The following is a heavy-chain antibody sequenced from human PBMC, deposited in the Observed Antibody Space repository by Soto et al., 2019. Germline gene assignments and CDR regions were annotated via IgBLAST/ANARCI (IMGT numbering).Heavy chain of an antibody. D-gene: IGHD3-10*01. V-gene: IGHV3-48*03. J-gene: IGHJ4*02. Sequence: EVQLVESGGGVVQPGGSLRLSCVAFGLTFSSYEMNWVRQAPGTGLEWLSYISSSGTTIYYADSVKGRFTISRDNAKNSLYLQMNSLRAEDTAAYYCARGFGTYWGQGTLVTVSS. CDR1: GLTFSSYE. CDR2: ISSSGTTI. CDR3: ARGFGTY.